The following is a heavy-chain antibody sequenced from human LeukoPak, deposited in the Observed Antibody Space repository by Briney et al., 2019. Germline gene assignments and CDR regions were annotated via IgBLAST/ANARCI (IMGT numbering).Heavy chain of an antibody. CDR3: ARVGIDSGSFADFDY. J-gene: IGHJ4*02. D-gene: IGHD1-26*01. CDR1: GYSISSDHY. V-gene: IGHV4-38-2*02. Sequence: SETLSLTCTVSGYSISSDHYWGWIRQPPGKGLEWIGCIYYSGNTYYNPSLKSRVTISVDTSKDQFSLKLSSVTAADTAGYFCARVGIDSGSFADFDYWGQGTLVTVSS. CDR2: IYYSGNT.